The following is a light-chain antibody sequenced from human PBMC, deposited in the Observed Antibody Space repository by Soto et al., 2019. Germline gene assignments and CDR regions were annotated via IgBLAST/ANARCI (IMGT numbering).Light chain of an antibody. J-gene: IGLJ3*02. V-gene: IGLV1-40*01. CDR1: SSNIAAGFD. CDR2: GKS. Sequence: QSVLTQPPSVSGAPGQRVTISCTGSSSNIAAGFDVHWYQQLPGTAPKLLIYGKSNRPSGVPDRFSGSKSVTSASLAITGLQAEDEADYYCQSYDSSRSSWVFGGGTQLTVL. CDR3: QSYDSSRSSWV.